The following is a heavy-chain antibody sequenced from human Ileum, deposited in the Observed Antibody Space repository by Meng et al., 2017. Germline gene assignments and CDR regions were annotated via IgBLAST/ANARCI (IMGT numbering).Heavy chain of an antibody. CDR2: IYHSGSP. CDR3: ARVVGGPASMSGWFDP. CDR1: VGSSRCSNG. V-gene: IGHV4-4*02. Sequence: QLQRACPGLVKPSGTLSLTWPVSVGSSRCSNGWTWVRQAPGKGLEWIGEIYHSGSPNYNPSLKSRVTISVDKSQNQFSLKLNSVTAADTAVYYCARVVGGPASMSGWFDPWGQGTLVTVSS. J-gene: IGHJ5*01. D-gene: IGHD2-2*01.